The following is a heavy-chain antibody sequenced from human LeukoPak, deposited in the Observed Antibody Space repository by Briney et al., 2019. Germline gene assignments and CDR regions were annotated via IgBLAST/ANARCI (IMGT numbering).Heavy chain of an antibody. Sequence: KHVVSLKISCKGSGYSFISYWIGWVRQMPGKGLEWMGIIYPGDSDTRYSPSFQGQVTISADKSISTAYLQWSSLKASDTAMYYCAGYKNWFDPWGQGTLVTVSS. J-gene: IGHJ5*02. D-gene: IGHD5-24*01. CDR1: GYSFISYW. CDR3: AGYKNWFDP. V-gene: IGHV5-51*01. CDR2: IYPGDSDT.